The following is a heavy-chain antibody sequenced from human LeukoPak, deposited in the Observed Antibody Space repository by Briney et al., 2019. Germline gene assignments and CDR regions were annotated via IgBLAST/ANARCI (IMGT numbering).Heavy chain of an antibody. CDR1: GFTFSIYS. J-gene: IGHJ3*02. Sequence: GGSLRLSCAASGFTFSIYSMNWVRQAPGKGLEWVSYISSSSSTIYYADSVKGRFTISRDNAKNSLYLQMNSLRAEDTAVYYCARDLGSSWYRAFDIWGQGTMVTVSS. D-gene: IGHD6-13*01. CDR2: ISSSSSTI. CDR3: ARDLGSSWYRAFDI. V-gene: IGHV3-48*01.